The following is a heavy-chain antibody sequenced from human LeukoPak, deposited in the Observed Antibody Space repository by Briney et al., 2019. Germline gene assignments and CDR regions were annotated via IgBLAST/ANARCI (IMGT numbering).Heavy chain of an antibody. D-gene: IGHD2-2*01. CDR2: ISGSGGAT. CDR1: GFIFNEYD. J-gene: IGHJ4*02. Sequence: GGSLRLSCTASGFIFNEYDMNWVRQAPGKGLEWVSTISGSGGATYYADSVKGRFTISRDNSKITLYLQMSGLRAEDTALFYCAKAVVVVPAATPFDYWGLGTLVTVSS. CDR3: AKAVVVVPAATPFDY. V-gene: IGHV3-23*01.